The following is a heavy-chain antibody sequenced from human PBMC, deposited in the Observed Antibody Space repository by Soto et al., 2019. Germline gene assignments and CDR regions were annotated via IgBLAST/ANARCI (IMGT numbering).Heavy chain of an antibody. CDR3: ARGGGSASFDY. V-gene: IGHV4-30-2*01. D-gene: IGHD1-26*01. J-gene: IGHJ4*02. CDR1: GASITVGGYS. Sequence: SETLSLTCTVSGASITVGGYSWSWIRQTPGKGLEWIGYINHLETTFYNPSFESRLTLSIDRAKNQFSLKLHSMSAADRAVYFCARGGGSASFDYWGRGSLVTVSS. CDR2: INHLETT.